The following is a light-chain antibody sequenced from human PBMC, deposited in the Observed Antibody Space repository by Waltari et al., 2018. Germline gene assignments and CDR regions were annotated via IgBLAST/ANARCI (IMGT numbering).Light chain of an antibody. CDR2: WNN. Sequence: QSVLTQPPSASGTPGQRVTISCSGSSSNIGSKPVNWYQQLPGTAPKLLIYWNNQRPSWVPDRFSGAKSGTSASRAISGRQSEDEVDYYCAAWDDSLNGVVFGGGTKLTVL. V-gene: IGLV1-44*01. CDR3: AAWDDSLNGVV. J-gene: IGLJ2*01. CDR1: SSNIGSKP.